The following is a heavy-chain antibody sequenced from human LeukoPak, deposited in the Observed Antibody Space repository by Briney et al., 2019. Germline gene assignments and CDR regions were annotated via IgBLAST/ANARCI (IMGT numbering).Heavy chain of an antibody. CDR2: ISGSGGST. CDR1: GFTFSSYA. CDR3: AKLGSEIVPAAIRSFLDY. D-gene: IGHD2-2*01. Sequence: PGGSLRLSCAASGFTFSSYAMSWVRQAPGKGLEWVSAISGSGGSTYYADSVKGRFTISRDNSKNTLYLQMNSLRAEDTAVYYCAKLGSEIVPAAIRSFLDYWGQGTLVTVSS. J-gene: IGHJ4*02. V-gene: IGHV3-23*01.